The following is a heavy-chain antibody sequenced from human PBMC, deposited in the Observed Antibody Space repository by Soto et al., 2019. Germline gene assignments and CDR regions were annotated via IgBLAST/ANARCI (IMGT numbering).Heavy chain of an antibody. CDR3: ARAYGDRYYDYYGIDV. J-gene: IGHJ6*02. V-gene: IGHV4-59*01. CDR2: IYYRGST. CDR1: GGSIRSYY. D-gene: IGHD4-17*01. Sequence: SEALAPTCTVSGGSIRSYYWSWIRQPPGKGLEWIGYIYYRGSTNYNPSLKSRVTISVDTSRNQFSLKLSSMTAADAAVYYCARAYGDRYYDYYGIDVWGQGTTVTVSS.